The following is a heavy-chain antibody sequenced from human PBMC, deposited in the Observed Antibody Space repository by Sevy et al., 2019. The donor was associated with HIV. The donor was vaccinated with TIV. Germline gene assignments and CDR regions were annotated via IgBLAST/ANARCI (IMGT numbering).Heavy chain of an antibody. J-gene: IGHJ6*03. CDR2: ISAYNGNT. CDR3: ARDGDLGITPGNYYYYYMDV. D-gene: IGHD7-27*01. Sequence: ASVKVSCKASGYTFTSYGISWVRQAPGQGLEWMGWISAYNGNTNYAQKLQGRVTMTTDTSTSTAYMELRSLRSDDTAVYYCARDGDLGITPGNYYYYYMDVWGKGTTVTVSS. CDR1: GYTFTSYG. V-gene: IGHV1-18*01.